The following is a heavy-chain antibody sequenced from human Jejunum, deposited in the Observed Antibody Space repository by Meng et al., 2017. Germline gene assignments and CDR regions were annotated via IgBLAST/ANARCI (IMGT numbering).Heavy chain of an antibody. CDR2: IYWDDDK. Sequence: TLKESGPTLVKPTQTLTLTCTFSGFSLSTVGEAVGWIRQPPGKALDWLALIYWDDDKRYSPSLKNRLTITKDTSKNQVVLTMAHMDPVDTATYYCAHRRRNSGYDNPYYFDYWGQGTLVTASS. CDR3: AHRRRNSGYDNPYYFDY. CDR1: GFSLSTVGEA. D-gene: IGHD5-12*01. J-gene: IGHJ4*02. V-gene: IGHV2-5*02.